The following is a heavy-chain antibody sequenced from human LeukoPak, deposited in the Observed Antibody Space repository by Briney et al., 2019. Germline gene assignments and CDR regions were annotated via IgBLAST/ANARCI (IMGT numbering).Heavy chain of an antibody. CDR2: ISSSSSTI. Sequence: GGSLRLSCAASGFTFSSYSMNWVRQAPGKGLEWVSYISSSSSTIYYADSVKGRFTISRDNAKNSLYLQMNSLRAEDTAVYYCARLTPYSSSPFYYYYMDVWGKGTTVTVSS. D-gene: IGHD6-6*01. V-gene: IGHV3-48*04. CDR1: GFTFSSYS. CDR3: ARLTPYSSSPFYYYYMDV. J-gene: IGHJ6*03.